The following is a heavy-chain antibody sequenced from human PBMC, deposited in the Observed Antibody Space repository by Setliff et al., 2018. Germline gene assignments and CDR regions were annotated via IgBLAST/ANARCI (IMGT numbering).Heavy chain of an antibody. CDR1: GGSISGYY. D-gene: IGHD5-12*01. Sequence: SETLSLTCTVSGGSISGYYWSWIRQHPGKGLEWIGNIYYTGSPSYSPSLRSRGTIAVDTSKNKFSLSLSSVTAADTAVYYCARGGYNGYAVFDDWGQGALVTVSS. CDR2: IYYTGSP. V-gene: IGHV4-59*01. J-gene: IGHJ4*02. CDR3: ARGGYNGYAVFDD.